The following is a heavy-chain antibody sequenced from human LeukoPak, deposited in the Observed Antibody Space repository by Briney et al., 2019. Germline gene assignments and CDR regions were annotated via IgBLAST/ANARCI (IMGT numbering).Heavy chain of an antibody. Sequence: PGGSLRLSCAASGFTFSSYSMNWVRQAPGKGLEWVSYISSSSSTIYYADSVKGRFTISRDNAKNSLYLQMNSLRAEDTAVYYCARVDSGWYHYYYYYGMDVWGQGTTVTVSS. D-gene: IGHD6-19*01. V-gene: IGHV3-48*04. CDR1: GFTFSSYS. J-gene: IGHJ6*02. CDR3: ARVDSGWYHYYYYYGMDV. CDR2: ISSSSSTI.